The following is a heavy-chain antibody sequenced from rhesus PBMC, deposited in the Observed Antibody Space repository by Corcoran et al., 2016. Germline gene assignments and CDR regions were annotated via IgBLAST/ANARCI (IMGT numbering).Heavy chain of an antibody. Sequence: QVQLQESGPGLVKPSETLSLTCAVSGGSFSGYSWGWIRQPPGKGPEWIGNISGRSGGTDTNPTPKSRVTIATYTSRNQFSLKLSSVTAADTGVYYCARRISADVWGRGVLVTVSS. CDR2: ISGRSGGT. D-gene: IGHD2-27*01. CDR3: ARRISADV. J-gene: IGHJ5-2*02. CDR1: GGSFSGYS. V-gene: IGHV4-165*01.